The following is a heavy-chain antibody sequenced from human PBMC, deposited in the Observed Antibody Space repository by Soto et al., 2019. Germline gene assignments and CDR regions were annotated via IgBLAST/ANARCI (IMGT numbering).Heavy chain of an antibody. CDR1: GFTFSSYA. J-gene: IGHJ3*02. CDR2: ISGSGGST. D-gene: IGHD3-16*02. Sequence: GGSLRLSCAASGFTFSSYAMSWVRQAPGKGLEWVSAISGSGGSTYYADSVKGRFTISRDNSKNTLYLQMNSLRAEDTAVYYCAKDIGDDYIWGSYRSGKLSRWVPIWGQGTMVTVSS. V-gene: IGHV3-23*01. CDR3: AKDIGDDYIWGSYRSGKLSRWVPI.